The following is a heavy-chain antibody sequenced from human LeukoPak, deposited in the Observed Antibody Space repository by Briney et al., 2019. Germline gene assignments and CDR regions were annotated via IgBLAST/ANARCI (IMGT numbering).Heavy chain of an antibody. CDR1: GGSISSYY. CDR3: ARGRLTYYYDSSGYRY. D-gene: IGHD3-22*01. Sequence: PSETLSLTCTVSGGSISSYYWSWIRQPPGKGLEWIGYIYYSGSTNYNPSLKSRVTISVDTSKNQFSLKLSSVTAADTAVYYCARGRLTYYYDSSGYRYWGQGTLVTVSS. J-gene: IGHJ4*02. CDR2: IYYSGST. V-gene: IGHV4-59*12.